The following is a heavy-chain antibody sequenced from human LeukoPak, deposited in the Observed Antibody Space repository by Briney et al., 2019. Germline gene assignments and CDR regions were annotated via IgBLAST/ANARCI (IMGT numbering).Heavy chain of an antibody. D-gene: IGHD1-1*01. V-gene: IGHV4-34*01. CDR3: ARRSQYNWNDFFAFDY. Sequence: SETLSLTCAVYGGSFSGYYWSWIRQPPGKGLEWIEEINHSGSTNYNPSLKSRVTISVDTSKNQFSLKLSSVTAADTAVYYCARRSQYNWNDFFAFDYWGQGTLVTVSS. CDR2: INHSGST. J-gene: IGHJ4*02. CDR1: GGSFSGYY.